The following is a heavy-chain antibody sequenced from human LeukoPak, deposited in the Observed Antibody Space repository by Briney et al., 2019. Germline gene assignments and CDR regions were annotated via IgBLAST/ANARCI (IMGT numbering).Heavy chain of an antibody. CDR3: ARDVYYGPENWFDP. CDR2: IKQDGSEK. CDR1: GFTFSSYW. D-gene: IGHD3-10*01. J-gene: IGHJ5*02. Sequence: GGSLRLSCAASGFTFSSYWMSWVRQAPGKGLEWVANIKQDGSEKYYVDSVKGRFTISRDNAKNSLYLQMNSLRAEDTAVYYCARDVYYGPENWFDPRGQGTLVTVSS. V-gene: IGHV3-7*03.